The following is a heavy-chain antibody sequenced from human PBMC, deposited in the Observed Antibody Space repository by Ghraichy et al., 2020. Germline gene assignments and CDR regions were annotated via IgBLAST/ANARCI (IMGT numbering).Heavy chain of an antibody. CDR3: ARDRPITMVRGVTYGMDV. J-gene: IGHJ6*02. CDR1: GFTFSSYW. Sequence: GGSLRLSCAASGFTFSSYWMSWVRQAPGKGLEWVANIKQDGSEKYYVDSVKGRFTISRDNAKNSLYLQMNSLRAEDTAVYYCARDRPITMVRGVTYGMDVWGQGTTVTVSS. CDR2: IKQDGSEK. V-gene: IGHV3-7*01. D-gene: IGHD3-10*01.